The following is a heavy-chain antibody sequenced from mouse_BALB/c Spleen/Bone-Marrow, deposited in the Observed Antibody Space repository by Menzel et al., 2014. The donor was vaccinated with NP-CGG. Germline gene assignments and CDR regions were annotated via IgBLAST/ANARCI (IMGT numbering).Heavy chain of an antibody. Sequence: VQLKESGTVLARPGASVTMSCKASGYTFTSYWMHWVKQRPGRGLEWIGAIYPGNSDTSYNQKFKGKAKLTAVTSTSTAYMDLSSLTNEDSAVYYCTRGITTVVATRAMDYWGQGTSVTVSS. CDR2: IYPGNSDT. J-gene: IGHJ4*01. V-gene: IGHV1-5*01. D-gene: IGHD1-1*01. CDR3: TRGITTVVATRAMDY. CDR1: GYTFTSYW.